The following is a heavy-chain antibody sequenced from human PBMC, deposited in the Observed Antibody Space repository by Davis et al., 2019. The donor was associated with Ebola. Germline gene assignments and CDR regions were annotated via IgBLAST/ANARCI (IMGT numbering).Heavy chain of an antibody. D-gene: IGHD6-19*01. CDR2: ISGSGGST. J-gene: IGHJ1*01. CDR3: ASWRDYSSGWYVREQYFQH. CDR1: GFTFSSYW. Sequence: PGGSLRLSCAASGFTFSSYWMSWVRQAPGKGLEWVSAISGSGGSTNYADSVKGRFTISRDNAKNTLYLQMNSLRAEDTAVYYCASWRDYSSGWYVREQYFQHWGQGTLVTVSS. V-gene: IGHV3-23*01.